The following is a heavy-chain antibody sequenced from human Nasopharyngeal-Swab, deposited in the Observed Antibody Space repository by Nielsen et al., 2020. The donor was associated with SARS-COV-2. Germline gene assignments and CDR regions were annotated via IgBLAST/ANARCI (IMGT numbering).Heavy chain of an antibody. CDR2: ISSSSSTI. D-gene: IGHD6-19*01. CDR3: ARDHGGGTIAEALGPFYSYYYMDV. V-gene: IGHV3-48*01. J-gene: IGHJ6*03. Sequence: GGSLRLSCAASGFTFSSDSMNWGRKAPGKGLEWVSYISSSSSTIYYADSVKGRFTISRDNAKNSLYLQMNSLRAEDTAVYYCARDHGGGTIAEALGPFYSYYYMDVWGKGTMVTVSS. CDR1: GFTFSSDS.